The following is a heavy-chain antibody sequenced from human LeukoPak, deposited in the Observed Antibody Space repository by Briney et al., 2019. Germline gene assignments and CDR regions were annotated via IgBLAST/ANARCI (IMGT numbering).Heavy chain of an antibody. V-gene: IGHV4-34*01. D-gene: IGHD5-18*01. Sequence: SETLSLTCAVYGGSFSGYYWSWIRQPPGKGLEWIGETNHSGSTNYNPSLKSRVTISVDTSKNQFSLKLSSVTAADTAVYYCARVGARGYSYGYWAVNYYGMDVWGQGTTVTVSS. CDR3: ARVGARGYSYGYWAVNYYGMDV. J-gene: IGHJ6*02. CDR2: TNHSGST. CDR1: GGSFSGYY.